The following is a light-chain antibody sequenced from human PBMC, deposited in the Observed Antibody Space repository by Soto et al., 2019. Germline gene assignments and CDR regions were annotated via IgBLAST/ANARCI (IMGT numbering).Light chain of an antibody. CDR1: QSVSSN. V-gene: IGKV3D-15*01. CDR2: GAS. Sequence: EIVMTQSPATLSVSPGERATLSCRASQSVSSNLAWYQQTPGQPPRLLIYGASTRANGIPARFSASASGTEFTLTISSPQSVDFAVYYCQQYDKWPPPFGRGTKLEIK. J-gene: IGKJ2*01. CDR3: QQYDKWPPP.